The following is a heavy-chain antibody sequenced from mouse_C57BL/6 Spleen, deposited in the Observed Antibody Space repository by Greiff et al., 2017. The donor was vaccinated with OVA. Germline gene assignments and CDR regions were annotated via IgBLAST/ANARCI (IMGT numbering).Heavy chain of an antibody. V-gene: IGHV1-54*01. Sequence: QVQLKESGAELVRPGTSVKVSCKASGYAFTNYLIEWVKQRPGQGLEWIGVINPGSGGTNYNEKFKGKATLTADKSSSTAYMQLSSLTSEDSAVYCCASGTDAMDYWGQGTSVTVSS. J-gene: IGHJ4*01. D-gene: IGHD3-3*01. CDR3: ASGTDAMDY. CDR1: GYAFTNYL. CDR2: INPGSGGT.